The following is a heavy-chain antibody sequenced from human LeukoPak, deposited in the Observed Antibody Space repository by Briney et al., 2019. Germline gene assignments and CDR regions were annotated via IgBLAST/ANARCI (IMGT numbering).Heavy chain of an antibody. Sequence: ASVKVSCKASGYTFTSYGISWVRQAPGQGLEWMGWISAYNGNTNYAQKLQGRVTMTTDTSTSTAYMELRSLRSDDTAVYCCARGYYDFWSGSYYYYYYGMDVWGQGTTVTVSS. CDR2: ISAYNGNT. D-gene: IGHD3-3*01. CDR1: GYTFTSYG. V-gene: IGHV1-18*01. CDR3: ARGYYDFWSGSYYYYYYGMDV. J-gene: IGHJ6*02.